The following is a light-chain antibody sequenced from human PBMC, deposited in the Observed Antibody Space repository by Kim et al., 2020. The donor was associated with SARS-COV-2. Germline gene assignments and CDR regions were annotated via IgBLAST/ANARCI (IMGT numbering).Light chain of an antibody. CDR2: DVS. Sequence: QSALTQPRSVSGSPGQSVTISCTGTSSDVGGYKYISWYQQHPGKAPKFLIYDVSERPSGVPDRFSGSKSGNTASLTIFGLQAEDEADYYCCSYAGRYTWVFGGGTQLTVL. V-gene: IGLV2-11*01. CDR3: CSYAGRYTWV. J-gene: IGLJ3*02. CDR1: SSDVGGYKY.